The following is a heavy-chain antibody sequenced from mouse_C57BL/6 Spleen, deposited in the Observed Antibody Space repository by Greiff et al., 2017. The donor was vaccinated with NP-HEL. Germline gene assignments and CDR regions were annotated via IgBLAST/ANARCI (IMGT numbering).Heavy chain of an antibody. J-gene: IGHJ2*01. CDR1: GYTFTDYY. CDR3: ARWDGGYWSAFDY. D-gene: IGHD1-1*02. Sequence: VQLQQSGAELVKPGASVKLSCKASGYTFTDYYMHWVKQTPGRGLEWIGRIDPDGGGTKYNEKFKGKSTLTVDKTSSTAYMQLSSLTSEDSAVYYGARWDGGYWSAFDYWGQGTTVTVAS. V-gene: IGHV1-72*01. CDR2: IDPDGGGT.